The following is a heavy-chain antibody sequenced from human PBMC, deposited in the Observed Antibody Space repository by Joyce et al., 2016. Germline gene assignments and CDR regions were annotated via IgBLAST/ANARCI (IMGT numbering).Heavy chain of an antibody. CDR3: AKILTATYSSGWFLDY. V-gene: IGHV3-30*18. Sequence: QVQLVESGGGVVQPGRSLRLSCAASGLTLRNYGVHWVLQATGKGLEWVAVISYDGIYKYYADSVKGRFTISRDNSKNTVFLEMNSLRTEDTAVYYCAKILTATYSSGWFLDYWGQGTLVTVSS. D-gene: IGHD6-25*01. CDR2: ISYDGIYK. J-gene: IGHJ4*02. CDR1: GLTLRNYG.